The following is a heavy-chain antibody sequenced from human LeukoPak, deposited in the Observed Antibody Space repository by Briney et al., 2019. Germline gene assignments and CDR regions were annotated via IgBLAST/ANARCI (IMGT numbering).Heavy chain of an antibody. D-gene: IGHD5-12*01. V-gene: IGHV3-53*01. CDR2: IYSGGST. J-gene: IGHJ4*02. CDR3: ARHDGGYGPFDY. Sequence: GGSLRLSCAVSGFTVSSNYMNWVRQAPGKGLEWVSIIYSGGSTYYADSVKGRFTISRDNSKNTLYVQMNSLRVEDTAVYYCARHDGGYGPFDYWGQGTPVTVS. CDR1: GFTVSSNY.